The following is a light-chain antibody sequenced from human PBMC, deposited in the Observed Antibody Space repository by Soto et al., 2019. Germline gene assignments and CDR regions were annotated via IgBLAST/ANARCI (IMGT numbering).Light chain of an antibody. CDR1: QSVSSN. CDR3: QQYNNWPPMA. J-gene: IGKJ1*01. Sequence: EIMMTQSPATLSVCPGERATLSCRASQSVSSNLAWYQQKPGQAPRLLIYGASTRATGIPARFSGSGSGTEFTLTISSLQSEDFAVYYCQQYNNWPPMAFGQGTKVEIK. CDR2: GAS. V-gene: IGKV3-15*01.